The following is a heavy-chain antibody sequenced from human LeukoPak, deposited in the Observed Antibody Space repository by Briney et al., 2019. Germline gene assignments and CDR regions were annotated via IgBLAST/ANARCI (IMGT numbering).Heavy chain of an antibody. CDR1: GFTFDDYA. CDR2: ISGDGGST. J-gene: IGHJ4*02. CDR3: AKDKYSSSSGDY. Sequence: PGGSLRLSCAASGFTFDDYAMPWVRQAPGKGLEWVSLISGDGGSTYYADSVKGRFTISRDNSKNSLYLQMNSLRTEDTALYYCAKDKYSSSSGDYWGQGTLVTVSS. V-gene: IGHV3-43*02. D-gene: IGHD6-6*01.